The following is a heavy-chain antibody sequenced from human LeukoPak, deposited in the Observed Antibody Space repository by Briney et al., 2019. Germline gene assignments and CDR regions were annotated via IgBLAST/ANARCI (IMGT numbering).Heavy chain of an antibody. CDR3: ARFYVDSSGFSSHYFDS. Sequence: KASETLSLTCAVSGGSFGENSWAWIRQPPGKGLEWIGDIDHTGSTNSSPSLQSRVTMSVDTSKDQFSLKLTSVTAADTAMYYCARFYVDSSGFSSHYFDSWSQGTLVTVSS. CDR1: GGSFGENS. D-gene: IGHD3-22*01. CDR2: IDHTGST. V-gene: IGHV4-34*01. J-gene: IGHJ4*02.